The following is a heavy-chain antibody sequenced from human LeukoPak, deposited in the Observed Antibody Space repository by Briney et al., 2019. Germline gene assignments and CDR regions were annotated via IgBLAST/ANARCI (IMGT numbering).Heavy chain of an antibody. J-gene: IGHJ3*02. CDR2: ITAGNGNT. CDR1: GYTFSSYG. CDR3: ARDLARGYSYGYNAFDI. D-gene: IGHD5-18*01. Sequence: ASVKVSCKASGYTFSSYGIGWVRQAPRQGLEWMGWITAGNGNTNYAQKVQGRVTMTTDTSTSTAYMELRSLRSDDTAVYFCARDLARGYSYGYNAFDIWGPGTMVTVSS. V-gene: IGHV1-18*01.